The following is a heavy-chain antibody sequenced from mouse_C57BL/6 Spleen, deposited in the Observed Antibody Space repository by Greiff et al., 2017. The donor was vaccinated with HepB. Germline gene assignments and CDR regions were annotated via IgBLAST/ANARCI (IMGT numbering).Heavy chain of an antibody. Sequence: EVQLQQSGPVLVKPGASVKMSCKASGYTFTDYYMNWVKQSHGKSLEWIGVINPYNGGTSYNQKFKGKATLTVDKSSSTAYMELNSLTSEDSAVYYCARACYGYDGRYFDVWGTGTTVTVSS. CDR3: ARACYGYDGRYFDV. V-gene: IGHV1-19*01. CDR2: INPYNGGT. D-gene: IGHD2-9*01. J-gene: IGHJ1*03. CDR1: GYTFTDYY.